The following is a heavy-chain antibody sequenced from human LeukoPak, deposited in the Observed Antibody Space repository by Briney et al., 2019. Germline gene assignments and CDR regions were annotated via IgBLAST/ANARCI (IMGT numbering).Heavy chain of an antibody. J-gene: IGHJ2*01. V-gene: IGHV4-39*01. CDR1: GGSISSSSYY. Sequence: SETLSLTCTVSGGSISSSSYYWGWIRQPPGKGLEWIGSIYYSGSTYYNPSLKSRVTISVDTSKNQFSLKLSSVTAADTAVYYCARQALGIAVAGTRTEDYWYFDPWGRGTLVTVSS. D-gene: IGHD6-19*01. CDR2: IYYSGST. CDR3: ARQALGIAVAGTRTEDYWYFDP.